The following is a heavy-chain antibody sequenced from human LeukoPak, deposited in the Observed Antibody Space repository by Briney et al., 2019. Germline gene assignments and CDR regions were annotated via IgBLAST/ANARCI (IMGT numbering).Heavy chain of an antibody. Sequence: GGSLRLSCAASGFTFRSYGMHWVRQAPGKGLEWVAVIWYDASNKYYADSVKGRFTVSRDNSKNTLYLQMNSLRAEDTAVYYCATAVASSSGWYADYWGQGTLVTVSS. CDR2: IWYDASNK. CDR3: ATAVASSSGWYADY. D-gene: IGHD6-19*01. J-gene: IGHJ4*02. CDR1: GFTFRSYG. V-gene: IGHV3-33*01.